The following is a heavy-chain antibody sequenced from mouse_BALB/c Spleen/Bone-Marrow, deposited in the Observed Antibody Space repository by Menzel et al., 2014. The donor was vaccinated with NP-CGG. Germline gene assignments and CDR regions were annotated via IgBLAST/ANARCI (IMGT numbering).Heavy chain of an antibody. CDR1: GYTFTDYK. V-gene: IGHV1S29*02. Sequence: VQLQQSGPELVKPGASVKISCKASGYTFTDYKMHWVKLRHGKSLEWIGYIYPYNGVTGYNQKFKSKATLTVDNSSSTAYMELRSLTSEDSAVYYCAREDYGYAMDYWGQGTSVTVSS. CDR3: AREDYGYAMDY. J-gene: IGHJ4*01. CDR2: IYPYNGVT. D-gene: IGHD1-1*01.